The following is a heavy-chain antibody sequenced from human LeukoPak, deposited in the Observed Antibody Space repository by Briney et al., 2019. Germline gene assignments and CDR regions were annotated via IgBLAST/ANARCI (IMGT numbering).Heavy chain of an antibody. V-gene: IGHV1-18*01. D-gene: IGHD6-19*01. CDR2: ISAYNGNT. CDR1: GYTFTTYG. CDR3: ARDLLSFIAVPGTFDY. J-gene: IGHJ4*02. Sequence: ASVKVSCKASGYTFTTYGITWVRQAPGQGLEWMGWISAYNGNTNYAQKLQGRVTMTTDTSTSTAYMELRSLRSADTAVYYCARDLLSFIAVPGTFDYWRQGTLVSVSS.